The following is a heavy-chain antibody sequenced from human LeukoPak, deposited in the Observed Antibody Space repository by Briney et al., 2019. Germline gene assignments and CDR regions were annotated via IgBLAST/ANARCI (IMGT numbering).Heavy chain of an antibody. Sequence: TSETLSLTCTVSGGSISSYYWSWIRQPPGKGLEWIGYIYYSGSTNYNPSLKSRVTISVDTSKNQFSLKLSSVTAADTAVYYCARHTHFGVVIIDSGEYGMDVWGQGTTVTVSS. V-gene: IGHV4-59*08. J-gene: IGHJ6*02. D-gene: IGHD3-3*01. CDR3: ARHTHFGVVIIDSGEYGMDV. CDR1: GGSISSYY. CDR2: IYYSGST.